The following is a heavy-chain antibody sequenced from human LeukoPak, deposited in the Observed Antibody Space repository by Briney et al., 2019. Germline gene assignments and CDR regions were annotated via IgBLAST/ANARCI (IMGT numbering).Heavy chain of an antibody. V-gene: IGHV3-30*02. CDR3: AKDIGRRIFGVAYDAFHV. CDR2: MRSDGSQI. D-gene: IGHD3-3*01. J-gene: IGHJ3*01. Sequence: GGSLRLSCVASGFTFSDYDMHWVRQDPGKGLEWVASMRSDGSQIYYADSVKGRFTISRDNSKNTLYLQMNSLRVEDTAIYYCAKDIGRRIFGVAYDAFHVWGQGTMVTVSS. CDR1: GFTFSDYD.